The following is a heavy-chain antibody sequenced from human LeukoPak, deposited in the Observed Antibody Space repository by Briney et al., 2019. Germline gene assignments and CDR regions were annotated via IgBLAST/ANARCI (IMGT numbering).Heavy chain of an antibody. CDR2: IWYDGSIK. CDR1: GFTFSTYG. J-gene: IGHJ3*02. Sequence: GGSLRLSCAASGFTFSTYGMHWVRQAPGKGLEWVAVIWYDGSIKYYADSVKGRFTISRDNSKSTLSLQMNSLRAEDTAVYYCARAVGPFDIWGQGTIVSVSS. CDR3: ARAVGPFDI. V-gene: IGHV3-33*01.